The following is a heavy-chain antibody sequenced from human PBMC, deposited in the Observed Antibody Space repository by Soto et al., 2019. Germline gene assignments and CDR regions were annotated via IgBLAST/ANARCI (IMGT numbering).Heavy chain of an antibody. J-gene: IGHJ4*02. CDR2: ISGSGGST. CDR1: GFTFSSYA. Sequence: EVQLLESGGGLVQPGGSLRLSCAASGFTFSSYAMSWVRQAPGKGLEWVSAISGSGGSTYYADSVKGRFTISRDNSKNTLYLQMNSLRAEDTVVYYCAKDTDSSSWYPGRSFDYWGQGTLVTVSS. D-gene: IGHD6-13*01. V-gene: IGHV3-23*01. CDR3: AKDTDSSSWYPGRSFDY.